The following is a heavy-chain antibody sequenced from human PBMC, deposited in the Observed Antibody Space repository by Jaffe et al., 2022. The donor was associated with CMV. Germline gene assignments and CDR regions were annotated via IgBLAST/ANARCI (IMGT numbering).Heavy chain of an antibody. V-gene: IGHV3-49*04. CDR1: GFTLGDYG. CDR2: IKREAYGGTT. Sequence: EVQLVESGGGLVQPGRSLRLSCAGYGFTLGDYGVSWVRQAPGKGLEWVGLIKREAYGGTTEYAASVEGRFTISRDDSRGIAYLQMNSLKTEDTAIYYCTRDPMARGGGSDDWGQGTLVTVSS. D-gene: IGHD3-10*01. CDR3: TRDPMARGGGSDD. J-gene: IGHJ4*02.